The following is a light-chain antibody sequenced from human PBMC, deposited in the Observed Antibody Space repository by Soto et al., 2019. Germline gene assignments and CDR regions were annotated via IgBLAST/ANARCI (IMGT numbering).Light chain of an antibody. J-gene: IGKJ2*01. CDR2: DAS. Sequence: DIQMTQSPSTLSASVGDRVTITCRASQNIGTWLAWYHQNPGKAPKLLIYDASSLKSGVPSRVSGGGSGTEFTLTINGLQPDDFATYYCQQYNSYPYTFGQGTKVEIK. V-gene: IGKV1-5*01. CDR3: QQYNSYPYT. CDR1: QNIGTW.